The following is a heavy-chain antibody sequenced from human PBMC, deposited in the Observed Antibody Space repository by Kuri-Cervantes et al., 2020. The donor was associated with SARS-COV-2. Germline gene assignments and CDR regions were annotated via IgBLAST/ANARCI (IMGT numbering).Heavy chain of an antibody. Sequence: ETLSLTCAASGFTFSSYAMHWVRQAPGKGLEYVSAISSNGGSTYYADSVKGRFTISRDNSKNTLYLQMGSLRAEDMAVYYCAKDMRGTRTYFDYWGQGTLVTVSS. CDR3: AKDMRGTRTYFDY. CDR2: ISSNGGST. D-gene: IGHD1-7*01. V-gene: IGHV3-64*02. CDR1: GFTFSSYA. J-gene: IGHJ4*02.